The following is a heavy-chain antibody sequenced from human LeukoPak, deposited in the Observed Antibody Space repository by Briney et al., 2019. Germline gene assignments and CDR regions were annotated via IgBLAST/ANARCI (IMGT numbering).Heavy chain of an antibody. CDR3: ARGVFGRFDP. CDR2: INQSGST. Sequence: SETLSLTCTVSGGSISSGGYYWSWIRQPPGKGLEWIGEINQSGSTNYNPSLKSRVTKSVDTSKNQFSLKLNSVTAADTAAYYCARGVFGRFDPWGQGTLVTVSS. D-gene: IGHD3-10*01. V-gene: IGHV4-39*07. J-gene: IGHJ5*02. CDR1: GGSISSGGYY.